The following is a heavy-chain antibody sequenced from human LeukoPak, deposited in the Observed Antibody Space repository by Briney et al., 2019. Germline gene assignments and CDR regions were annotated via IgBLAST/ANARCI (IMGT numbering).Heavy chain of an antibody. CDR2: ISGSGGST. CDR1: GFTFSSYA. D-gene: IGHD2/OR15-2a*01. Sequence: GGSLRLSCAASGFTFSSYAMSWVRQAPGKGLEWVSAISGSGGSTYYADSVKGRFTISRDNSKNTLYLQMNSLRAEDTAVYYCAKIVQSGVIQPRAADYWGQGTLVTVSS. J-gene: IGHJ4*02. CDR3: AKIVQSGVIQPRAADY. V-gene: IGHV3-23*01.